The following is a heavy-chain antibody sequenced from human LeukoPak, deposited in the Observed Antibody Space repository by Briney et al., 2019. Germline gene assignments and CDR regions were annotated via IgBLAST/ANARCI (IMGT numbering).Heavy chain of an antibody. Sequence: SETLSLTCTVSGGSISSSYWSWIRQPAGKGLEWIGRIYSSGSTSYDPSLRSRVTMSVDTSKNQFSLKLRSVTAADTAVYYCAREPVKGGGGSPNWFDPWGQGTLVTVSS. CDR3: AREPVKGGGGSPNWFDP. CDR1: GGSISSSY. D-gene: IGHD2-15*01. J-gene: IGHJ5*02. V-gene: IGHV4-4*07. CDR2: IYSSGST.